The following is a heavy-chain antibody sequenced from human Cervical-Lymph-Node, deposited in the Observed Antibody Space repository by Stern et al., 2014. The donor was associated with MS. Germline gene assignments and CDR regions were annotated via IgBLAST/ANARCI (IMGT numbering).Heavy chain of an antibody. Sequence: QLVQSGAEVKKPGASVKVSCKASGYTFTDHYIHWVRQAPGQGLEWMGRIDPKSGGSDYAQNFQGRVTLTTDTSITTAYMELSSLKSDDTAVFFCARRITILGSSWFDPWGQGTLVTVSS. CDR2: IDPKSGGS. CDR1: GYTFTDHY. CDR3: ARRITILGSSWFDP. J-gene: IGHJ5*02. V-gene: IGHV1-2*06. D-gene: IGHD3-3*01.